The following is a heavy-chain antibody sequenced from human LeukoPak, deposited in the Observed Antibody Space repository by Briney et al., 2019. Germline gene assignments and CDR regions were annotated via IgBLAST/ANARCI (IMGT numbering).Heavy chain of an antibody. Sequence: SETLSLTCTVSGGSITSSNYYWGWIRQPPGKGLEWIGNFYYSGSTYYNPSLKSRVTISVDTSKNQFSLQLTSVTAADTAVYYCARHNYDHDSGTSFPDYWGQGALVTVAS. CDR2: FYYSGST. CDR3: ARHNYDHDSGTSFPDY. V-gene: IGHV4-39*01. J-gene: IGHJ4*02. CDR1: GGSITSSNYY. D-gene: IGHD3-22*01.